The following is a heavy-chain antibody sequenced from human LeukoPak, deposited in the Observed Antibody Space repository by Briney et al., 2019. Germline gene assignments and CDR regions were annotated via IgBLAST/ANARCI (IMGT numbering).Heavy chain of an antibody. V-gene: IGHV4-4*07. CDR1: GGSMSSYY. Sequence: SETLSLTCTVSGGSMSSYYWSWIRQPAGKGLEWIGRIYTSGSTNYNPSLRSRVTMSVDTSKNQFSLKLSSVTAADTAVYYCARERRSGEILTGWYDYWGQGTLVTVSS. D-gene: IGHD3-9*01. J-gene: IGHJ4*02. CDR2: IYTSGST. CDR3: ARERRSGEILTGWYDY.